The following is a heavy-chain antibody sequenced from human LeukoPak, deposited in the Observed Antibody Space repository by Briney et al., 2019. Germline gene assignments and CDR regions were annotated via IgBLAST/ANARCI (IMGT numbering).Heavy chain of an antibody. CDR2: FDPEDGET. J-gene: IGHJ4*02. V-gene: IGHV1-24*01. D-gene: IGHD3-22*01. CDR1: GYTLTELS. CDR3: ATGRYYYDSSGLGSVDY. Sequence: ASVKVSCKVSGYTLTELSMHWVRQAPVKGLEWMGGFDPEDGETIYAQKFQGRVIMTEDTSTDTAYMELSSLRSEDTAVYYCATGRYYYDSSGLGSVDYWGQGTLVTVSS.